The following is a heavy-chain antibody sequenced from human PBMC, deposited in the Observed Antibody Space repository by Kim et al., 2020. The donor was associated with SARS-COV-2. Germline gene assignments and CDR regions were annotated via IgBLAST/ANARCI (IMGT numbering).Heavy chain of an antibody. J-gene: IGHJ4*02. Sequence: VKGRFTISRDDSKNTLYLQMNSLKTEDKAVYYCTTDRPRSYYDSSGRFDYWGQGTLVTVSS. CDR3: TTDRPRSYYDSSGRFDY. D-gene: IGHD3-22*01. V-gene: IGHV3-15*01.